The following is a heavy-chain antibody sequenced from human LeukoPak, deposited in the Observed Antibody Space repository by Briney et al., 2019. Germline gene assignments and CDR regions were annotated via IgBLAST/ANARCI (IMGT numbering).Heavy chain of an antibody. CDR2: IYHSGST. J-gene: IGHJ4*02. D-gene: IGHD3-22*01. V-gene: IGHV4-38-2*01. Sequence: SETLSLTCAVSGYSISSGYYWGWIRQPPGKGLEWIGSIYHSGSTYYNPSLKSRVTISVDTSKNQSSLKLSSVTAADTAVYYCARVYYDSSGYPYYFDYWGQGTLVTVSS. CDR3: ARVYYDSSGYPYYFDY. CDR1: GYSISSGYY.